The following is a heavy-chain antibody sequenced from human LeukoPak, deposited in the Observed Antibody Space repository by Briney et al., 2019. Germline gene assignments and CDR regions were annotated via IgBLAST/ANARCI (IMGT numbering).Heavy chain of an antibody. CDR1: GFTFSSYA. V-gene: IGHV3-30*04. D-gene: IGHD6-19*01. J-gene: IGHJ4*02. CDR3: ASCSQWLVTEFDY. Sequence: GRPLRLSCAASGFTFSSYAMHWVRQAPGKGLEWVAVISYDGSNKYYADSVKGRFTISRDNPKNTLHLQMNSLRPEDTAVYYCASCSQWLVTEFDYWGPGTLVTVSS. CDR2: ISYDGSNK.